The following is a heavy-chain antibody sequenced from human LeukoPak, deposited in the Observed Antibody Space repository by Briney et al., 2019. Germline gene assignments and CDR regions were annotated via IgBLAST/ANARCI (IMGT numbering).Heavy chain of an antibody. Sequence: GASVKVSCKASGYTFTSYDINWVRQATGQGLEWMGWMNPNSGNTGYAQKFQGRVTITRNTSVSTAYMELSSLRSEDTAVYYCARVAGSLVDTSLVTYYYYYYMDVWGKGTTVTVSS. CDR1: GYTFTSYD. J-gene: IGHJ6*03. D-gene: IGHD5-18*01. CDR3: ARVAGSLVDTSLVTYYYYYYMDV. CDR2: MNPNSGNT. V-gene: IGHV1-8*03.